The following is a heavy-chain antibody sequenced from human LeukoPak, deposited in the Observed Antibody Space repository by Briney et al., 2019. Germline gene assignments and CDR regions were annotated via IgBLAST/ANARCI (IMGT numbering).Heavy chain of an antibody. V-gene: IGHV1-46*01. D-gene: IGHD3-22*01. J-gene: IGHJ4*02. CDR2: INPSGGST. Sequence: ASVKVSCKASGYTFTSYYMHWVRQAPGQGLEWTGIINPSGGSTSYAQKFQGRVTMTRDMSTSTVYMELSSLRSEDTAVYYCARVAGHYDSSGYYSVFDYWGQGTLVTVSS. CDR3: ARVAGHYDSSGYYSVFDY. CDR1: GYTFTSYY.